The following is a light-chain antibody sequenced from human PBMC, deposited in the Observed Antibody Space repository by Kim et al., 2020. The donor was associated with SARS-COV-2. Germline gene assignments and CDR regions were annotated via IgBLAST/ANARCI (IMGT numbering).Light chain of an antibody. V-gene: IGLV3-21*04. CDR3: QVWDSSSDHRVV. J-gene: IGLJ2*01. CDR2: YDS. CDR1: SVGSKS. Sequence: PGRTARSTCGGNSVGSKSVHWYQQLPGQAPVLVISYDSDRPSGIPERFSGSNSGNTATLTISRVEAGDEADYYCQVWDSSSDHRVVFGGGTKLTVL.